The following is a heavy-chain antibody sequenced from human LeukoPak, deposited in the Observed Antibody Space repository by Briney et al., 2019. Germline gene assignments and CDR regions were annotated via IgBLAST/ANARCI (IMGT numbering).Heavy chain of an antibody. CDR2: ISTTGTTI. Sequence: PGGSLRLSCAASGFTFSAYHINWVRQAPGKGLEWISYISTTGTTIHYADSVKGRFAISRGNAKSSLYLQMNNLRDEDTAVYYCARVWQDYSGVDYWGQGTLVTVSS. D-gene: IGHD2-21*01. J-gene: IGHJ4*02. V-gene: IGHV3-48*02. CDR3: ARVWQDYSGVDY. CDR1: GFTFSAYH.